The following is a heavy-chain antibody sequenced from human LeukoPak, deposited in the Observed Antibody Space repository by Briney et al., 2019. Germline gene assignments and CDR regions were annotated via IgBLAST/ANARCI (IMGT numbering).Heavy chain of an antibody. CDR2: INWNGGST. CDR1: GFTFDDYG. CDR3: ARGMAYYYDSSGYYTPYYMDV. V-gene: IGHV3-20*04. D-gene: IGHD3-22*01. Sequence: GGSLRLPCAASGFTFDDYGMSWVRQAPGKGLEWVSGINWNGGSTGYADSVKGRFTISRDNAKNSLYLQMNSLRAEDTALYYCARGMAYYYDSSGYYTPYYMDVWGKGTTVTVSS. J-gene: IGHJ6*03.